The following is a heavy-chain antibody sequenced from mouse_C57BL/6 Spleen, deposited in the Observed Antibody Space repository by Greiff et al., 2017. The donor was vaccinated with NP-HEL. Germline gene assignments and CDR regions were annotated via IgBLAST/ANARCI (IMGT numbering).Heavy chain of an antibody. D-gene: IGHD2-2*01. CDR3: ARKSLYGYDDWAMDY. Sequence: EVKLVESGGGLVKPGGSLKLSCAASGFTFSDYGMHWVRQAPEKGLEWVAYISSGSSTIYYADTVKGRFTISRDNAKNTLFLQMTSLRSEDTAMYYCARKSLYGYDDWAMDYWGQGTSVTVSS. CDR1: GFTFSDYG. J-gene: IGHJ4*01. CDR2: ISSGSSTI. V-gene: IGHV5-17*01.